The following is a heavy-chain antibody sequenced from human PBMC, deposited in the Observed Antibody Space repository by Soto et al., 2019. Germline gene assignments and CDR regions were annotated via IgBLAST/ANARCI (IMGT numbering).Heavy chain of an antibody. CDR1: GYTFTSYG. Sequence: QVQLVQSGAEVKKPGASVKVSCKASGYTFTSYGISWVRQAPGQGLEWMGWISAYNGNTNYAQKLQGRVTMTTDTSTSTPYVERMRQRSDATSVYYCARDSSAYPHCWGVGTMVSVSS. V-gene: IGHV1-18*01. CDR3: ARDSSAYPHC. D-gene: IGHD6-19*01. J-gene: IGHJ4*02. CDR2: ISAYNGNT.